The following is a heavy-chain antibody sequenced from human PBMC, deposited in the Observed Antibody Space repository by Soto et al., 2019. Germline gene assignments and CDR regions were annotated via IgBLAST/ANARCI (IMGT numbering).Heavy chain of an antibody. Sequence: TSETLSLTCTVSGGSVSSGSYYWSWIRQPPGKGLEWIGYIYYSGSTNYNPSLKSRVTISVDTSKNQFSLKLSSVTAADTAVYYCARDHQRDYDILTGYSNWFAPWGQGTLVTVSS. CDR1: GGSVSSGSYY. V-gene: IGHV4-61*01. J-gene: IGHJ5*02. CDR2: IYYSGST. CDR3: ARDHQRDYDILTGYSNWFAP. D-gene: IGHD3-9*01.